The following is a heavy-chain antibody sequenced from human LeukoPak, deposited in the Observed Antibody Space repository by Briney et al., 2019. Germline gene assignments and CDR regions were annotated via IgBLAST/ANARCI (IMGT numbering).Heavy chain of an antibody. V-gene: IGHV4-61*01. D-gene: IGHD1-26*01. J-gene: IGHJ3*02. CDR3: ARVEHNAFDI. CDR1: GGSVSSGSYY. CDR2: IYYSGST. Sequence: SETLSLTCSVSGGSVSSGSYYWSWIRQPPGKGLEGFGYIYYSGSTNYNPSLKSRVTISVDTSKNPFSLKLSSATAADTALYYCARVEHNAFDIWGQGTMVTVSS.